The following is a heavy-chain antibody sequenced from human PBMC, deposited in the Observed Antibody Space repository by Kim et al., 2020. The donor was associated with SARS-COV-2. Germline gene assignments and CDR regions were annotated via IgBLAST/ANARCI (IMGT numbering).Heavy chain of an antibody. J-gene: IGHJ6*01. CDR1: GGSFSGYY. Sequence: SETLSLTCAVYGGSFSGYYWSWIRQPPGKGLEWIGEINHSGSPNYNPSLKSRVTISVDTSKNQFSLKLSSVTAADTAVYYCARGPICGVVIGFYYYYGM. D-gene: IGHD3-3*01. V-gene: IGHV4-34*01. CDR2: INHSGSP. CDR3: ARGPICGVVIGFYYYYGM.